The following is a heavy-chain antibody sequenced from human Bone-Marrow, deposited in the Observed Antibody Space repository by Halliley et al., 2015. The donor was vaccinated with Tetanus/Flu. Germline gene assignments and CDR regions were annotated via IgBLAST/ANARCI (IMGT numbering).Heavy chain of an antibody. Sequence: SLRLSCAASGFTFTTYAMHWVRQAPGKGLEYVSAISTHGGSTYYADSVKGRFTISRDNSKNTLYLQMSRLRTEDTAVYYCVPKNYFDSSGSYSPPLGSWGQGTLVTVSS. CDR3: VPKNYFDSSGSYSPPLGS. D-gene: IGHD3-22*01. V-gene: IGHV3-64D*09. CDR1: GFTFTTYA. J-gene: IGHJ5*02. CDR2: ISTHGGST.